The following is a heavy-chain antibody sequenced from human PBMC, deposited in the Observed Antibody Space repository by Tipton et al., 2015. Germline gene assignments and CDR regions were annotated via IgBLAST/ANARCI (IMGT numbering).Heavy chain of an antibody. D-gene: IGHD1-26*01. V-gene: IGHV4-4*07. CDR2: IYTSGST. CDR1: GGSISNYY. J-gene: IGHJ4*02. Sequence: TLSLTCTVSGGSISNYYWSWIRQTAGRRLEWIGRIYTSGSTTYSPSLKSRVTMSVDTSKNQFSLKLTSVTATDTAVYYCARASPLVVGATMMFDYWGQGTLVTVSS. CDR3: ARASPLVVGATMMFDY.